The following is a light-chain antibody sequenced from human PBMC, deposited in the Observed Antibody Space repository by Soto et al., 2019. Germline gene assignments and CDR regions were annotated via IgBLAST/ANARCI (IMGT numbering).Light chain of an antibody. J-gene: IGLJ3*02. Sequence: QSALTQPRSVSGSPGQSVXISCTGTSSDVGDYNYVSWYQQYPGKAPKLVIYDVSKRPSGVPDRFSGSKSGNTASLTISGLQAEDEADYYCCSFAGSYTFWVFGGGTKLTVL. V-gene: IGLV2-11*01. CDR3: CSFAGSYTFWV. CDR1: SSDVGDYNY. CDR2: DVS.